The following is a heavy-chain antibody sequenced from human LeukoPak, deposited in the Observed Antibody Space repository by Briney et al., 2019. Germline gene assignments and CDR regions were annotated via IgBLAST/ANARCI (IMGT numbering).Heavy chain of an antibody. V-gene: IGHV3-30*18. D-gene: IGHD5-18*01. CDR2: LSHDGTNK. Sequence: PGGSLRLSCAASGFTFSNYGMHWVRQVPGKGLEWVTILSHDGTNKYYADSVRGRSTISRENSKNTLYLQMNSLRAEDTAVYYCAKSDTGLVEPYYYYGMDVWGQGTTVIVSS. CDR1: GFTFSNYG. J-gene: IGHJ6*02. CDR3: AKSDTGLVEPYYYYGMDV.